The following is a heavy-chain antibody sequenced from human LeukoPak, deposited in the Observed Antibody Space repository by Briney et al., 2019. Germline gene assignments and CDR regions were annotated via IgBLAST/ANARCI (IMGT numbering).Heavy chain of an antibody. Sequence: SETLSLTWTVSGGSISSGDYYWSWIRQPPGRGLEWIGYIYYSGSTYYNPSLKSRVTISVDTSKNQFSLKLSSVTAADTAVYYCASGYSAASYGMDVWGQGTTVTVSS. CDR2: IYYSGST. J-gene: IGHJ6*02. CDR3: ASGYSAASYGMDV. V-gene: IGHV4-30-4*01. CDR1: GGSISSGDYY. D-gene: IGHD5-12*01.